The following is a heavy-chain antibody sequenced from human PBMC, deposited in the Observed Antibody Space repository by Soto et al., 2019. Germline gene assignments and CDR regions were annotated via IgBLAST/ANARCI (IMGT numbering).Heavy chain of an antibody. Sequence: QLQLQESGPGLVKPSETLSLTCTVSGGSISSSYHYWGWIRQPPGKGLQWIGSIYYSGDTYYNPSLKSRVTMSADTSKSQFSLELRSVTAADTAVYYCASLYFNLLTGFYHYYMDDWGKGTTVTVSS. CDR1: GGSISSSYHY. D-gene: IGHD3-9*01. CDR2: IYYSGDT. CDR3: ASLYFNLLTGFYHYYMDD. V-gene: IGHV4-39*01. J-gene: IGHJ6*03.